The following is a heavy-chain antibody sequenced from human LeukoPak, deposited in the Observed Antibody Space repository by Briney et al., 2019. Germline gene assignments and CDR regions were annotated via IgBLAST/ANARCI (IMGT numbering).Heavy chain of an antibody. CDR1: VGSISSGNW. Sequence: SETLSLTCAVSVGSISSGNWWSWVRQSPGKGLEWIGEIYHNGTRNYNPSLKSRVTISAGTFKNHFSLKLTSVTAADTAVYYCATAPILRGEGGEHYKYGMDVWGQGTTVIVSS. CDR2: IYHNGTR. CDR3: ATAPILRGEGGEHYKYGMDV. D-gene: IGHD2-2*02. V-gene: IGHV4-4*02. J-gene: IGHJ6*02.